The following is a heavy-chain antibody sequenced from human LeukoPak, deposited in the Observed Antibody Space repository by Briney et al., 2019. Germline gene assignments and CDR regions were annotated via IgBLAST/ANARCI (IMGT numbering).Heavy chain of an antibody. D-gene: IGHD3-3*01. CDR3: ARRRGVYYDFWSGYYYRDAFDI. CDR2: INHSGST. CDR1: GGSFSGYY. V-gene: IGHV4-34*01. J-gene: IGHJ3*02. Sequence: SETLSLTCAVYGGSFSGYYWSWIRQPPGKGLEWIGEINHSGSTNYNPSLKSRVTISVDTSKNQFFLKLSSVTAADTAVYYCARRRGVYYDFWSGYYYRDAFDIWGQGTMVTVSS.